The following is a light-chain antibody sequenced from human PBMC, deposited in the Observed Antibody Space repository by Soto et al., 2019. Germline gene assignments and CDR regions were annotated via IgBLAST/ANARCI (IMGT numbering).Light chain of an antibody. Sequence: SVLTQPPSASGNPGQRVTISCSGSSSNIGSNTVNWYQQLPGTAPKLLIYSNNQRPSGVPDRFSGSKSGTSASLAISGLQSEDEADYYCAAWDDSLNGPVFGGGTKLTVL. CDR2: SNN. V-gene: IGLV1-44*01. J-gene: IGLJ2*01. CDR1: SSNIGSNT. CDR3: AAWDDSLNGPV.